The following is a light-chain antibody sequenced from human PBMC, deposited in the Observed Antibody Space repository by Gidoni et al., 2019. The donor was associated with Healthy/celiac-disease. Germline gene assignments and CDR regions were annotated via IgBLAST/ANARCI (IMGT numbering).Light chain of an antibody. CDR1: QDISNY. CDR3: QQYDNLPPFT. J-gene: IGKJ5*01. CDR2: DAS. Sequence: DTQMTHSLTSLSASVGDRVTITCQASQDISNYSNWYQQKPGKDPKLLIYDASNLETGVPTRCSGSRSGTNFTFTISSLQPEDIATYYCQQYDNLPPFTFGQGTQLEIK. V-gene: IGKV1-33*01.